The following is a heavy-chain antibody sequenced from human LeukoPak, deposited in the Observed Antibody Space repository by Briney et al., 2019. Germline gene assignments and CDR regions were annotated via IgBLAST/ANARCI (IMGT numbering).Heavy chain of an antibody. V-gene: IGHV3-20*01. J-gene: IGHJ3*02. D-gene: IGHD3-22*01. CDR1: GFTFDDYG. CDR2: INRNGGST. CDR3: ARDLIALALYYYDSSGYHDAFDI. Sequence: GGSLRLSCAASGFTFDDYGMSWVRPAPGKGLEWVSGINRNGGSTVYADSVKGRFTISRDNAKNSLYLQMKSLRAEDTALYHCARDLIALALYYYDSSGYHDAFDIWGQGTMVTVSS.